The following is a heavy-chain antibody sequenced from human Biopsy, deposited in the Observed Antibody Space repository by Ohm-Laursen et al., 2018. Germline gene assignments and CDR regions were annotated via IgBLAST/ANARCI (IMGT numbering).Heavy chain of an antibody. J-gene: IGHJ5*02. CDR2: IREHGNEE. CDR1: GFTFSGFS. Sequence: SLRLSCAASGFTFSGFSMNWVRQAPGKGLEWVAIIREHGNEEFYVDSVKGRFTISGDNARNSVYLQMNSLRAEDTAIYYCARGNGPSAWGQGTLVTVSS. D-gene: IGHD4-11*01. V-gene: IGHV3-7*04. CDR3: ARGNGPSA.